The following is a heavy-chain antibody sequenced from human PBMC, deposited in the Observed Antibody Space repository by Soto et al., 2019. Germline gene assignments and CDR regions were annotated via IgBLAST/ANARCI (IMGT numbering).Heavy chain of an antibody. J-gene: IGHJ6*02. CDR1: GGSISSGDYY. CDR3: ARDLPYYYYYGMDV. CDR2: IYYSGST. Sequence: QVQLQESGPGLVKPSQTLSLTCTVSGGSISSGDYYWSWIRQPPGKGLEWIGYIYYSGSTYYNPSLMRRVTISVDTSKNQFSLKLSSVTAADTAVYYCARDLPYYYYYGMDVWGQGTTVTVSS. V-gene: IGHV4-30-4*01.